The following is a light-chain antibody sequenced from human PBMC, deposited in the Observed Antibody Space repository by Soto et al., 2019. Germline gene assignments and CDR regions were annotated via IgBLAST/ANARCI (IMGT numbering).Light chain of an antibody. Sequence: DIQMTQSPSTLSASVGDRVTITCRASQSISSWLAWYQQKPGKAPKLLIYDASSLESGVPSRFSGSGSGTEFTLTISSLQPDDFATYYCQQYNSYSPYTFGQGTK. CDR3: QQYNSYSPYT. J-gene: IGKJ2*01. CDR1: QSISSW. V-gene: IGKV1-5*01. CDR2: DAS.